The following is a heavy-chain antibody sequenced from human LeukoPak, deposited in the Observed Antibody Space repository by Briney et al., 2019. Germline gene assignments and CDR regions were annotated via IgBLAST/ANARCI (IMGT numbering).Heavy chain of an antibody. D-gene: IGHD6-6*01. CDR1: GFTFNSYA. CDR2: ISSSGGSS. V-gene: IGHV3-23*01. Sequence: GGSLRLSCAASGFTFNSYARRWVRQAPGQGVEWVSAISSSGGSSYYADSVKGRFTISRDRSKNTLYVQMNSLRAEDTAVYYCVKDKYELVLGYLDYWGQGTLVTVSS. CDR3: VKDKYELVLGYLDY. J-gene: IGHJ4*02.